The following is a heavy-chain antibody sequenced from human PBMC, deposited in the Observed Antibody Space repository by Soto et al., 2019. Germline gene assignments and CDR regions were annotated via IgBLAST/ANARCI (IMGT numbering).Heavy chain of an antibody. CDR1: GGTFSSYT. CDR2: IIPILGIA. V-gene: IGHV1-69*02. J-gene: IGHJ4*02. Sequence: QVQLVQSGAEVKKPGSSVKVSCKASGGTFSSYTISWVRQAPGLGLEWMGRIIPILGIANYAQKFQGRVTITADKSTSTAYMELSSLRSEDTAVYYCASENSNYVLRGEDYWGQGTLVTVSS. D-gene: IGHD4-4*01. CDR3: ASENSNYVLRGEDY.